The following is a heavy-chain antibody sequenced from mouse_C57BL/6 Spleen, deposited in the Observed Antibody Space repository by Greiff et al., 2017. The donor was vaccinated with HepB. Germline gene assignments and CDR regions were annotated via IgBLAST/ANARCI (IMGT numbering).Heavy chain of an antibody. J-gene: IGHJ1*03. CDR2: IYPRSGNT. Sequence: VQLQQSGAELARPGASVKLSCKASGYTFTSYGISWVKQRTGQGLEWIGEIYPRSGNTYYNEKFKGKATLTADKSSSTAYMELRSLTSEDSAVYFCARRAFITTVVEARYWYFDVWGTGTTVTVSS. D-gene: IGHD1-1*01. CDR1: GYTFTSYG. V-gene: IGHV1-81*01. CDR3: ARRAFITTVVEARYWYFDV.